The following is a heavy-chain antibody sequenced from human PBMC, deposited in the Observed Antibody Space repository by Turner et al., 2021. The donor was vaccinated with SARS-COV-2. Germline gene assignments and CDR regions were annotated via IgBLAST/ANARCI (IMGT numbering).Heavy chain of an antibody. CDR2: ISPSGGTT. D-gene: IGHD3-10*01. V-gene: IGHV3-23*01. CDR3: AKDPGLGTGISKDY. Sequence: EVQLLESGGGLVQPGGSLRLSCAASGSILRDDAMSWVRLAPGEGLEWVSAISPSGGTTYYAGSVKGRFTISRDKSKNTMYLEMNSLKGEDTAVYYCAKDPGLGTGISKDYWGQGTLVIVS. CDR1: GSILRDDA. J-gene: IGHJ4*02.